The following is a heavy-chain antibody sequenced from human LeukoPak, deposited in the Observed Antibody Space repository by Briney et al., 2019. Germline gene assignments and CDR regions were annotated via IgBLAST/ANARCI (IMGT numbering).Heavy chain of an antibody. CDR3: ARDRTAAAGDDAFDI. D-gene: IGHD6-13*01. J-gene: IGHJ3*02. V-gene: IGHV3-30*02. CDR2: IRYDGTNT. Sequence: PGGSLRLSCAASGFTFNSYGMHWVRQAPGKGLEWVAFIRYDGTNTYYADSVKGRFTISRDNSKNTLYLQMNSLRAEDTAVYYCARDRTAAAGDDAFDIWGQGTMVTVSS. CDR1: GFTFNSYG.